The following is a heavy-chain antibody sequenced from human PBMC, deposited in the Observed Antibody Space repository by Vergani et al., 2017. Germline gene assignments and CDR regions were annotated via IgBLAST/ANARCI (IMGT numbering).Heavy chain of an antibody. CDR2: INPNSGGT. J-gene: IGHJ5*02. V-gene: IGHV1-2*02. CDR1: GYTFTGYY. Sequence: QVQLVQSGAEVKKPGASVKVSCKASGYTFTGYYMHWVRQAPGQGLEWMGWINPNSGGTNYAQKFQGRVTMTRDTSISTAYMELSRLRSDDTAVYYCARDDEMATGQDWLDPWGQGTLVTVSS. D-gene: IGHD5-24*01. CDR3: ARDDEMATGQDWLDP.